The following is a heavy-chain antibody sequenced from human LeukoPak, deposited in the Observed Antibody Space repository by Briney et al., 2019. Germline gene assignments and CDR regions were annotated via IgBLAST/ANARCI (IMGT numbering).Heavy chain of an antibody. CDR2: IYWNDDK. CDR1: GFSLSTRGVG. Sequence: SGPTLVNPTQTLTLTCTFSGFSLSTRGVGVGWIRQPPGKALEWLELIYWNDDKRYSPSLKSRLTITKDTSKNQVVLTMTNMDPVDTATYYCAHRIHCSSTSCPHSLFDYWGQGTLVTVSS. D-gene: IGHD2-2*01. V-gene: IGHV2-5*01. J-gene: IGHJ4*02. CDR3: AHRIHCSSTSCPHSLFDY.